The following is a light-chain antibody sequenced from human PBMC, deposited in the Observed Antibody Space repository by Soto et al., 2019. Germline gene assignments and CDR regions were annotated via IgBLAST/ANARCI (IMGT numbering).Light chain of an antibody. CDR3: QQYGSSPST. V-gene: IGKV1-39*01. CDR1: QSISSY. J-gene: IGKJ1*01. CDR2: AAS. Sequence: DIQMTQSPSSLSASVGDRVTITCRASQSISSYLNWYQQKPGKAPKLLIYAASSLQSGVPSRFGGSGSGTDFTLTISRLEPEDFAVYYCQQYGSSPSTFGQGTKVDIK.